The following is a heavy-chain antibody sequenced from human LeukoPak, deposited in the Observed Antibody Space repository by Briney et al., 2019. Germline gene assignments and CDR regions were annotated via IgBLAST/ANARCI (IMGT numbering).Heavy chain of an antibody. CDR1: GYTFTTYT. CDR3: TRGAKFRFYGSGTYYTSLPFDP. J-gene: IGHJ5*02. Sequence: ASVKVSCTASGYTFTTYTIHWVRQAPGQRLEWMGWINTGNGHTKYSQEFQDRVTITRDTSASTAYMELSSLRSDDMAIYFCTRGAKFRFYGSGTYYTSLPFDPWGQGTLVTVSS. D-gene: IGHD3-10*01. V-gene: IGHV1-3*03. CDR2: INTGNGHT.